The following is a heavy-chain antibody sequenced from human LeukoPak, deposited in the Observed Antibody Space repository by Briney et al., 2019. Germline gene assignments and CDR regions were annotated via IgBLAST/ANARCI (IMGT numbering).Heavy chain of an antibody. CDR2: ITSSGATK. D-gene: IGHD6-19*01. V-gene: IGHV3-48*03. J-gene: IGHJ4*02. CDR1: GFSFSSFE. Sequence: GSLRLSCATSGFSFSSFEMNWVRQAPGKGLEWISYITSSGATKYSADSVKGRFTISRDNAKNSLYLQMTSLRVEDTAFYYCARVSRSDWYVGYFDYWGRGTLVTVSS. CDR3: ARVSRSDWYVGYFDY.